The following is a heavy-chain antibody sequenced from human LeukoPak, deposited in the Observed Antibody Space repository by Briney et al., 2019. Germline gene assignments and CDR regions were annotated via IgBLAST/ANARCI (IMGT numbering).Heavy chain of an antibody. Sequence: SVKVSCKASGGTFSSYAISWVRQAPGQGLEWMGRIIPILGIANYAQKFQGRVTMTEDTSTDTAYMELSSLRSEDTAVYYCATDRDSGSYYYYGMDVWGQGTTVTVSS. CDR2: IIPILGIA. J-gene: IGHJ6*02. CDR3: ATDRDSGSYYYYGMDV. CDR1: GGTFSSYA. V-gene: IGHV1-69*04. D-gene: IGHD1-26*01.